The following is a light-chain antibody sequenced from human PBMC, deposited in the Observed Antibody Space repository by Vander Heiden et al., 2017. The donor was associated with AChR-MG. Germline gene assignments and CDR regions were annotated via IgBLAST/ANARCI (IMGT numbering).Light chain of an antibody. CDR2: AAS. Sequence: IQMTQSPSFLSASVGERVTITCRASQSSSSCQNWYQQKPGKAPKLLIYAASSLQSWVPSRFSGSESGTDFTLTIRSLQPEDFATYYCQQSYSTPLVTFGQGTKLEIK. V-gene: IGKV1-39*01. CDR1: QSSSSC. CDR3: QQSYSTPLVT. J-gene: IGKJ2*01.